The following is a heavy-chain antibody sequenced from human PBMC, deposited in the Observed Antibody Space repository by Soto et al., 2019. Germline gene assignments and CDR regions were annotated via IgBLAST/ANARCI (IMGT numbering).Heavy chain of an antibody. Sequence: ASVKVSCKASGYGFTSYVMHWVRQAPGQRLEWMGWINAGNGNTKYSQKFQGRLTITRDTFASIGYMELSSLTSEDTAVYYCARGGVSLGDTAMADYYYYGMDVWG. D-gene: IGHD5-18*01. V-gene: IGHV1-3*01. CDR2: INAGNGNT. J-gene: IGHJ6*02. CDR1: GYGFTSYV. CDR3: ARGGVSLGDTAMADYYYYGMDV.